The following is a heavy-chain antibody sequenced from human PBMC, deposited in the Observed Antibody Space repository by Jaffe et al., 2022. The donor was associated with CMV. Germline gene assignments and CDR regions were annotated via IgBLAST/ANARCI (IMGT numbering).Heavy chain of an antibody. D-gene: IGHD5-18*01. V-gene: IGHV3-15*01. CDR2: IKSKTDGGTT. CDR3: TTNGARTEHTATINYYYYGMDV. J-gene: IGHJ6*02. CDR1: GFTFSNAW. Sequence: EVQLVESGGGLVKPGGSLRLSCAASGFTFSNAWMSWVRQAPGKGLEWVGRIKSKTDGGTTDYAAPVKGRFTISRDDSKNTLYLQMNSLKTEDTAVYYCTTNGARTEHTATINYYYYGMDVWGQGTTVTVSS.